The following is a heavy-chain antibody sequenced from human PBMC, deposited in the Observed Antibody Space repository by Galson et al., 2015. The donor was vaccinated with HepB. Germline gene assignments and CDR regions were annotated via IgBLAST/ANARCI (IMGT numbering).Heavy chain of an antibody. D-gene: IGHD3-9*01. Sequence: SLRLSCAASGFTFSSYAMSWVRQAPGKGLEWVSTLTDGGDTKYYADSVKGRFTISRDTSKNTLYLHMNRLRAGDTAVYHCAKVGEGEGGIDILTGYYDYYYGKDVWGQGTMVTVS. CDR1: GFTFSSYA. V-gene: IGHV3-23*01. CDR3: AKVGEGEGGIDILTGYYDYYYGKDV. J-gene: IGHJ6*02. CDR2: LTDGGDTK.